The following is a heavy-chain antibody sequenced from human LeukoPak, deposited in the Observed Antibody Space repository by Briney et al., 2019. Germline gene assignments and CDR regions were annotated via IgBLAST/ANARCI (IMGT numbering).Heavy chain of an antibody. CDR2: IYYTGDT. D-gene: IGHD3-16*01. Sequence: SETLSLTCVVSGDSISSSNWWTWVRQPPGKGLEWIGEIYYTGDTNYNPSLKSRLTISVDKSKNHFSLNLTSVTAADTAVYYCARGWATGSLGYYYYGMDGWGKGTTVIVSS. CDR1: GDSISSSNW. V-gene: IGHV4-4*02. J-gene: IGHJ6*04. CDR3: ARGWATGSLGYYYYGMDG.